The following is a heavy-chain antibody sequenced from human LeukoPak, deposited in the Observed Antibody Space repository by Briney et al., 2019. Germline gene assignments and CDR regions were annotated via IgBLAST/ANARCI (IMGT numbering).Heavy chain of an antibody. J-gene: IGHJ4*02. D-gene: IGHD5-12*01. Sequence: GRSLRLSCAASGFTFSSYGMNWVRQAPGKGLEWVSSISSSSSYIYYADSVKGRFTISRDNAKNSLYLQMNSLRAEDTAVYYCARAGYSGYAMEGAFDYWGQGTLVTVSS. CDR1: GFTFSSYG. CDR3: ARAGYSGYAMEGAFDY. V-gene: IGHV3-21*01. CDR2: ISSSSSYI.